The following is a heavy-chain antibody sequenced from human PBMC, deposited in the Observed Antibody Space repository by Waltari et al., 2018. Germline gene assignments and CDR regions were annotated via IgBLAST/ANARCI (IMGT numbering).Heavy chain of an antibody. Sequence: QVQLQESGPGLVKPSGTLSLTCGVSGASISTNNWWTWVRQSPGKGLEWIGEIYHSGGTNYNPSRDSRVTISVDKSKSQFSLKLTSVTAADTAVYYCARDNVGWLGGSYFDHWGQGILVPVSS. CDR3: ARDNVGWLGGSYFDH. J-gene: IGHJ4*02. CDR2: IYHSGGT. V-gene: IGHV4-4*02. CDR1: GASISTNNW. D-gene: IGHD1-26*01.